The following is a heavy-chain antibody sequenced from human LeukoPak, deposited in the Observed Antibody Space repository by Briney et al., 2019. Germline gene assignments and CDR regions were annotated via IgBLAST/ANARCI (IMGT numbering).Heavy chain of an antibody. CDR3: ARGATMGFGELFITSYPYYFDY. CDR1: GFTFSSYR. Sequence: GGSLRLSCAPSGFTFSSYRMNWVRQAPGKGLEWVSSISSSSSHIYYADSVKGRFTISRDNAKNSLYLQMNSLRAEDTAVYYCARGATMGFGELFITSYPYYFDYWGQGTLVTVSS. V-gene: IGHV3-21*01. J-gene: IGHJ4*02. D-gene: IGHD3-10*01. CDR2: ISSSSSHI.